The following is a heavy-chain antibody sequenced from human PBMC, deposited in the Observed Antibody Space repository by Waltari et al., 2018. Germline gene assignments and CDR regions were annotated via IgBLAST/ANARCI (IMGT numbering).Heavy chain of an antibody. V-gene: IGHV3-7*01. Sequence: QLVESGGGLVQPGGSLRLSFAASGFTLSSYWMSWVRQAPGKGLEWVANIKYDGSEKYYVDSVKGRFTVSRDNAKNSLYLQMNSLRAEDTAMFFCAREGSAIFNVWGQGTLVTVSS. D-gene: IGHD2-21*01. CDR3: AREGSAIFNV. CDR1: GFTLSSYW. CDR2: IKYDGSEK. J-gene: IGHJ4*02.